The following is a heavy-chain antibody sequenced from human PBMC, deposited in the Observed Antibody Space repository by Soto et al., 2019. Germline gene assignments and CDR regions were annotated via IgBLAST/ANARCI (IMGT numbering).Heavy chain of an antibody. V-gene: IGHV4-31*03. J-gene: IGHJ5*02. D-gene: IGHD1-20*01. CDR1: GGSISSGGYY. CDR2: IYYSGST. Sequence: SETLSLTCTVSGGSISSGGYYWSWIRQHPGKGLEWIGYIYYSGSTYYNPSLKSRVTISVDTSRNQFSLKLSSVTAADTAVYYCAGEISGNCWFDPWGQGTLVTVSS. CDR3: AGEISGNCWFDP.